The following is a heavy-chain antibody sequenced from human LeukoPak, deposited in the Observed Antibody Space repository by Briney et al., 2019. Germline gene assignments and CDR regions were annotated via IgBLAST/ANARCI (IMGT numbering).Heavy chain of an antibody. Sequence: SETLSLTCTVSGGSISSSSYYWGWIRQPPGKGLEWIGSIYYSGSTYYNPSLKSRVTISVDTSKNQFPLKLSSVTVADTAVYYCARAKFLGDGDLRYFDYWGQGTLVTVSS. V-gene: IGHV4-39*06. CDR1: GGSISSSSYY. CDR3: ARAKFLGDGDLRYFDY. CDR2: IYYSGST. D-gene: IGHD4-17*01. J-gene: IGHJ4*02.